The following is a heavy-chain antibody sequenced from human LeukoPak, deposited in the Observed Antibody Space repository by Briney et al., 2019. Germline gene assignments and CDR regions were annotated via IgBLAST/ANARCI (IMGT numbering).Heavy chain of an antibody. V-gene: IGHV4-34*01. Sequence: SETLSLTCAGYGGSFSGYYWSWIRQPPGKGLEWIGEINHSGSTNYNPSLKSRVTISVDTSKNQFSLKLSSVTAADTAVYFCARGPYSYDSSGAFDIWGQGTMVTVSS. CDR2: INHSGST. J-gene: IGHJ3*02. D-gene: IGHD3-22*01. CDR3: ARGPYSYDSSGAFDI. CDR1: GGSFSGYY.